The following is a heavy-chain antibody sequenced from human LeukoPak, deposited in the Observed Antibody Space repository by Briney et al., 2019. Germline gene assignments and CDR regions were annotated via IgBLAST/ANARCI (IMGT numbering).Heavy chain of an antibody. CDR2: ISYDGSNK. V-gene: IGHV3-30-3*01. CDR1: GFTFSSYA. Sequence: GGSLRLSCAASGFTFSSYAMHWVRQAPGKGLEWVAVISYDGSNKYYADSVKGRFTISRDNSKNTLYLQMNSLRAEDTAVYYCARDGGIAARRPFDYWGQGTLVTVSS. D-gene: IGHD6-6*01. J-gene: IGHJ4*02. CDR3: ARDGGIAARRPFDY.